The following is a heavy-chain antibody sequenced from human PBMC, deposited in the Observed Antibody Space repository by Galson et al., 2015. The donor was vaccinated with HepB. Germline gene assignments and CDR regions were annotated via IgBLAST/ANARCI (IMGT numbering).Heavy chain of an antibody. D-gene: IGHD2-15*01. Sequence: SVKVSCKASGGTFSSYTISWVRQAPGQGLEWMGRIIPILGIANYAQMFQGRVTITADKSTSTAYMELSSLRSEDTAVYYCARDACSGGSCYPTYWGQGTLVTVSS. CDR3: ARDACSGGSCYPTY. J-gene: IGHJ4*02. CDR1: GGTFSSYT. CDR2: IIPILGIA. V-gene: IGHV1-69*04.